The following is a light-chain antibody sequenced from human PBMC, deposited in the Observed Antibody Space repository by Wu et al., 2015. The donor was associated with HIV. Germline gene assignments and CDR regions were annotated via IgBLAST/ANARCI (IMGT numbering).Light chain of an antibody. CDR2: GAS. Sequence: ILMAQSPDTLSVSPGERATVSCRASQSVTSNLAWYQHKPGQAPRLLIYGASNRATGIPARFSGSGSGTDFILTITSLEPEDFATYSCQQRLNWPLTFGQGTRLEI. CDR3: QQRLNWPLT. J-gene: IGKJ5*01. V-gene: IGKV3-11*01. CDR1: QSVTSN.